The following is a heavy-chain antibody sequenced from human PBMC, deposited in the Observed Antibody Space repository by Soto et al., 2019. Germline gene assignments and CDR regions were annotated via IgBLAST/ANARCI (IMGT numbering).Heavy chain of an antibody. D-gene: IGHD2-15*01. CDR1: GGTFSIDT. Sequence: GASVKVSCKASGGTFSIDTIIWVRQAPGQGLEWMGRIIPILGIANYAQKFQGRVTITADKSTSTAYMELSSLRSEDTAVYYCRVVVVAATLYYFDYWGQGTLVTVSS. V-gene: IGHV1-69*02. J-gene: IGHJ4*02. CDR3: RVVVVAATLYYFDY. CDR2: IIPILGIA.